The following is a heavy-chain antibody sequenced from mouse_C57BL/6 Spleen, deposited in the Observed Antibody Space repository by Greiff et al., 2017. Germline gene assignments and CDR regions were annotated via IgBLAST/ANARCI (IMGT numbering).Heavy chain of an antibody. CDR2: IDPSDSET. V-gene: IGHV1-52*01. CDR1: GYTFTSYW. Sequence: VQLQQPGAELVRPGSSVKLSCKASGYTFTSYWMHWVKQRPIQGLEWIGNIDPSDSETHYNQKFKDKATLTVDKSSSTAYMQLSSLTSEDSAVYYCARWGGSPGYWYFDVWGTGTTVTVSS. J-gene: IGHJ1*03. CDR3: ARWGGSPGYWYFDV. D-gene: IGHD1-1*01.